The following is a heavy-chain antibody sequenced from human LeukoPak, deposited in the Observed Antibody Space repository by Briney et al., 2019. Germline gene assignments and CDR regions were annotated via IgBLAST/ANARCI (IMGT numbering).Heavy chain of an antibody. J-gene: IGHJ4*02. D-gene: IGHD3-9*01. CDR1: GGSISSYY. CDR2: IYYNGST. Sequence: SETLSLTCTVSGGSISSYYWSWIRRPPGKGLEWIGYIYYNGSTNYNPSLKSRVTISVDTSKNQFSLKLSSVTAADTAVYYCARHVHFDWLPREYYFDYWGQGTLVTVSS. CDR3: ARHVHFDWLPREYYFDY. V-gene: IGHV4-59*08.